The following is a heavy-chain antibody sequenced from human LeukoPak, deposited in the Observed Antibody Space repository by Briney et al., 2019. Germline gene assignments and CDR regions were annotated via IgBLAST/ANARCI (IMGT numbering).Heavy chain of an antibody. CDR3: ARDLNGGTYFDY. Sequence: VASVKVSCKASGGTFSSYAISWVRQAPGQGLEWMGGIIPIFGTANYAQKFQGRATITADESTSTAYMELSSLRSEDTAVYYCARDLNGGTYFDYWGQGTLVTVSS. CDR1: GGTFSSYA. D-gene: IGHD2-15*01. V-gene: IGHV1-69*13. J-gene: IGHJ4*02. CDR2: IIPIFGTA.